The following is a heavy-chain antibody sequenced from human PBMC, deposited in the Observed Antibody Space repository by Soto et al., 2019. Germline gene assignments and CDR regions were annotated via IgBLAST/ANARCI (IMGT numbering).Heavy chain of an antibody. CDR2: VHNSDTG. D-gene: IGHD3-10*01. V-gene: IGHV4-59*08. Sequence: QVQLQESGPGVVQPSETLSLTCSVSGDSISYYYWSWIRQPPGRGLEWIGYVHNSDTGDYNPSLKSRLTISMDTSKNHFSLILGSVTAADTAVYFWARHKTYGAGFFSPYYFDSWGQGTLVTVSS. J-gene: IGHJ4*02. CDR3: ARHKTYGAGFFSPYYFDS. CDR1: GDSISYYY.